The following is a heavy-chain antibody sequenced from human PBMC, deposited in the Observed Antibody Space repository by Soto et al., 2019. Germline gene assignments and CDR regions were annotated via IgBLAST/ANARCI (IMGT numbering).Heavy chain of an antibody. Sequence: EVQLLESGGGLVQPGGSLRLSCAASGFTFSSYAMSWVRQAPGKGLEWVSAISGSGGSTYYADSVKGRFTISRDNSKNTLYLQMNSLRGEDTAVYYCARNKHDFWSGTLGDWGQGTPVTVSS. V-gene: IGHV3-23*01. CDR1: GFTFSSYA. CDR3: ARNKHDFWSGTLGD. D-gene: IGHD3-3*01. J-gene: IGHJ4*02. CDR2: ISGSGGST.